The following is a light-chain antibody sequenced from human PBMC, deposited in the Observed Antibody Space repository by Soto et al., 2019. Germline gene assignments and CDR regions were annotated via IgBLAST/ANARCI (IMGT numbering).Light chain of an antibody. CDR2: AAS. CDR1: QGIDSS. CDR3: QQSYSRPRT. Sequence: ILLTQSPSSLSSSVGDRFTITCRASQGIDSSFAWYQEKPGKAPKLLIYAASSLQSGVPSRFSGSGSGTDYTLTISSLQPEDFATYFCQQSYSRPRTFGQGTKVDIK. V-gene: IGKV1-39*01. J-gene: IGKJ1*01.